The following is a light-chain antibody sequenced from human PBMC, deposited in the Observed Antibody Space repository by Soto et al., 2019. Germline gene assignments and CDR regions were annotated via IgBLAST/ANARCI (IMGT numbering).Light chain of an antibody. J-gene: IGKJ1*01. V-gene: IGKV3-20*01. CDR1: QIISSSY. CDR3: QQYGSSPRT. CDR2: GAS. Sequence: EIVLTQSPGTLSLSPGERATLSCRTSQIISSSYLAWYQHNPGQAPRLLIYGASSRATGIPDRFSGSGSGTDFTLSISRLEPEGSAVYYCQQYGSSPRTFGEGTKVEIK.